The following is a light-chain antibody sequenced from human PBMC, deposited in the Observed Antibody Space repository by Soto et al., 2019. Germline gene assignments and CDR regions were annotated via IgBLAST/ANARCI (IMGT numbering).Light chain of an antibody. CDR3: ATWDDSLTGFV. V-gene: IGLV1-44*01. Sequence: QSVLTQPPSASGTPGQRVTVSCSGSSSNIVTNTVNWYQQLPGTAPKLLVFRDNQRPAGVPGRFSGSKSGTSASLAISGLQSEDEAEYFCATWDDSLTGFVFGTGTKVTVL. CDR1: SSNIVTNT. J-gene: IGLJ1*01. CDR2: RDN.